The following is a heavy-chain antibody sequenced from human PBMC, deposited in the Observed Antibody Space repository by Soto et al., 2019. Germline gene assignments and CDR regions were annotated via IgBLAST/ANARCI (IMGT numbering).Heavy chain of an antibody. CDR1: GFTFDDYA. Sequence: SLRLSCAASGFTFDDYAMHWVRQAPGKGLEWVSGISWNSGSIGYADSVKGRFTISRDNAKDSLYLQMNSLRAEDTALYYCAKDMALPYYYGMEVWGQGPTLTVSS. CDR3: AKDMALPYYYGMEV. D-gene: IGHD2-15*01. J-gene: IGHJ6*02. V-gene: IGHV3-9*01. CDR2: ISWNSGSI.